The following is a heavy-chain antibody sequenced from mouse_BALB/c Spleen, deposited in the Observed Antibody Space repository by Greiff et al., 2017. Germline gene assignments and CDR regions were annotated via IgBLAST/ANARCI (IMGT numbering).Heavy chain of an antibody. CDR1: GYAFSSYW. CDR3: ARGSFAWFAY. Sequence: QVQLQQSGAELVRPGSSVKISCKASGYAFSSYWMNWVKQRPGQGLEWIGQIYPGDGDTNYNGKFKGKATLTADKSSSTAYMQLSSLTSEDSAVYFCARGSFAWFAYWGQGTLVTVSA. J-gene: IGHJ3*01. CDR2: IYPGDGDT. V-gene: IGHV1-80*01.